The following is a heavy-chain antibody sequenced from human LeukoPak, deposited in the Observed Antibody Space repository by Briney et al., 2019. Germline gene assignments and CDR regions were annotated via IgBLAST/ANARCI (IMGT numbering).Heavy chain of an antibody. V-gene: IGHV3-53*01. CDR1: GLTVSSNY. D-gene: IGHD5-24*01. J-gene: IGHJ4*02. CDR3: TRTFLSGDGYKVGYFDY. CDR2: IYSSGST. Sequence: GGSLRLSCAASGLTVSSNYMSWVRQAPGKGLEWVSLIYSSGSTYYADSVKGRFTISRDNSKNTLFLQVNSLTAEDTAMYYCTRTFLSGDGYKVGYFDYWGQGTLVTVSS.